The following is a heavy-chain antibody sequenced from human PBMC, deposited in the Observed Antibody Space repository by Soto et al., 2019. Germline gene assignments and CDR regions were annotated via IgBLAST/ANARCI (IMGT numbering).Heavy chain of an antibody. CDR1: GGTFSSYA. J-gene: IGHJ4*02. V-gene: IGHV1-69*06. Sequence: SVKVSCKASGGTFSSYAISWVRQAPGQGLEWMGGIIPIFGTANYAQKFQGRVTITADKSTSTAYMELISLRSEDKAVYYCARVRTYYYDSSGYFDYWGQGTLVTVSS. CDR2: IIPIFGTA. D-gene: IGHD3-22*01. CDR3: ARVRTYYYDSSGYFDY.